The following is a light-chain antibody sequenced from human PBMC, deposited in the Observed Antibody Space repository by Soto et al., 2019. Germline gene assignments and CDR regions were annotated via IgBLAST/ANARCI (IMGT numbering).Light chain of an antibody. CDR2: AAS. V-gene: IGKV3-20*01. J-gene: IGKJ2*01. CDR3: QYYGPYT. Sequence: DIVLTQSPGSLSLSPGERATLSCRASQVVSSTYLAWYQQKSGQAPRLLIYAASSRAAGIPDRFSGSGSGTDFTLTIIRLEPEDFAVYYCQYYGPYTFGQGTKLEIK. CDR1: QVVSSTY.